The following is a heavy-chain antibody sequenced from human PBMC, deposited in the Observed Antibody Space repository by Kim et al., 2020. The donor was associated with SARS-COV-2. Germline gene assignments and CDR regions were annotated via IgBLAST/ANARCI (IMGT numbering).Heavy chain of an antibody. V-gene: IGHV4-34*01. CDR3: ARGCSSTSCSDY. J-gene: IGHJ4*02. D-gene: IGHD2-2*01. Sequence: NYTPSLKGRVTISVDTSKNQFSLKLSSVTAADTAVYYCARGCSSTSCSDYWGQGTLVTVSS.